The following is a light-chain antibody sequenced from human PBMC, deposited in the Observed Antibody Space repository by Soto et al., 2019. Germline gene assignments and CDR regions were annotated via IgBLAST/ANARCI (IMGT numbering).Light chain of an antibody. Sequence: IQMTQSPSSLSASVGDRVTITFRSVHNIDTYLNWYQQKPGKAPILLIYAASNLQSGVPSRFSGSGSGTDFTRTISSLQPEDFATYYCQQTYSLPPDITFGQGTRLEIK. CDR1: HNIDTY. CDR2: AAS. CDR3: QQTYSLPPDIT. J-gene: IGKJ5*01. V-gene: IGKV1-39*01.